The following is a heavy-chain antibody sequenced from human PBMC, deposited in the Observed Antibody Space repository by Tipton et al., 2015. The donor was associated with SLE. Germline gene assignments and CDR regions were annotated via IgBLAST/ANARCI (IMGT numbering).Heavy chain of an antibody. D-gene: IGHD3-22*01. Sequence: GSLRLSCAASGFTFSRYAMSWVRQAPGKGLEWVSTISGTGDSTYYADSVKGRFSISRDNSKNTLCLQMNSLRAEDTAVYYCAKFFAAGIVVVLPGEDSWGQGTLVSVSS. CDR1: GFTFSRYA. V-gene: IGHV3-23*01. CDR3: AKFFAAGIVVVLPGEDS. CDR2: ISGTGDST. J-gene: IGHJ4*02.